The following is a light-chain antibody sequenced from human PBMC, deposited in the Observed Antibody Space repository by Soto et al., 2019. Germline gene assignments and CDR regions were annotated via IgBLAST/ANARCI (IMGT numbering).Light chain of an antibody. Sequence: TQSQCSLSACVGERLTLTCRASQCIRNDLSWYQQKPGKAPKLLIYAASSLQSGVPSRFSGSGSETEFTLSISSLQPEDFATYFCQQIYSAPLTFGGGTKVDI. V-gene: IGKV1-39*01. J-gene: IGKJ4*01. CDR1: QCIRND. CDR3: QQIYSAPLT. CDR2: AAS.